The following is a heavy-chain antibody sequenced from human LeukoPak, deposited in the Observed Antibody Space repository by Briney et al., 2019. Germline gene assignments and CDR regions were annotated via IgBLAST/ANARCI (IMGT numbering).Heavy chain of an antibody. D-gene: IGHD2-15*01. V-gene: IGHV4-30-4*08. Sequence: PSQTLSLTCTVSGGSISSGDYYWSWIRQPPGKGLVWIGYIYYSGSTYYNPSLKSRVTISVDTSKNQFSLKLSSVTVADTAVYYCAREGDCSGGSCYPGSYYFDYWGQGTLVTVSS. CDR3: AREGDCSGGSCYPGSYYFDY. J-gene: IGHJ4*02. CDR1: GGSISSGDYY. CDR2: IYYSGST.